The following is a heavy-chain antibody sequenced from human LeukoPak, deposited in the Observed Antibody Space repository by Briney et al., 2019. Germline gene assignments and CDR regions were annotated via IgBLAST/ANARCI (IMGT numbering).Heavy chain of an antibody. V-gene: IGHV4-59*08. Sequence: ASETLSLTCTVSGGSLSSYYWSWIRQPPGKGLEWIGYIYYSGSTNYTPSLQSRVTISFAQSKNQFSLKLSSLTAADTAVYYCARHGSYYGSGSSTYAFDIWGQRAMVTVSS. CDR1: GGSLSSYY. CDR2: IYYSGST. CDR3: ARHGSYYGSGSSTYAFDI. D-gene: IGHD3-10*01. J-gene: IGHJ3*02.